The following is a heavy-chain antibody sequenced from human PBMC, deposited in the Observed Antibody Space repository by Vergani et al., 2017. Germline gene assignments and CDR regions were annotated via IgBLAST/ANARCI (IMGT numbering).Heavy chain of an antibody. CDR1: GFTFDDYA. Sequence: VQLVESGGGLVKPGGSLRLSCAASGFTFDDYAMHWVRQAPGKGLEWVSGISWNSGSIGYADSVKGRFTISRDNAKNSLYLQMNSLRAEDTAVYYCARGRGWFDPWGQGTLVTVSS. CDR2: ISWNSGSI. V-gene: IGHV3-9*01. CDR3: ARGRGWFDP. J-gene: IGHJ5*02.